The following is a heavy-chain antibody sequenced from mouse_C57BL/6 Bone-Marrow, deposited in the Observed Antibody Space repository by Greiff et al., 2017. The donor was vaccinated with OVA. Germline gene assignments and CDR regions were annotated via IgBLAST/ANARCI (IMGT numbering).Heavy chain of an antibody. J-gene: IGHJ2*01. CDR3: ARGGLLRDY. D-gene: IGHD2-3*01. V-gene: IGHV3-6*01. CDR2: ISYDGSN. CDR1: GYSITSGYY. Sequence: EVQLKESGPGLVKPSQSLSLTCSVTGYSITSGYYWNWIRQFPGNKLEWMGYISYDGSNNYNPSLKNRISITRDTSKNQFFLKLNSVTTEDTATYYCARGGLLRDYWGQGTTLTVSS.